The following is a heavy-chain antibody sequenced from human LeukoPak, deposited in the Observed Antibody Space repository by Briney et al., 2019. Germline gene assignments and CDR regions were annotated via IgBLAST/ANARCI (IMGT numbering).Heavy chain of an antibody. D-gene: IGHD5-12*01. Sequence: GGSLRLSCAASGFTFSSYAMSWVRQAPGKGLEWVSSIRGRGNYVYYADSVKGRFTISRDNSKNTLYLQMNSLGADDTAVYYCAKGGVYSGYDLSFEYWGQGALVTVSS. CDR3: AKGGVYSGYDLSFEY. CDR1: GFTFSSYA. CDR2: IRGRGNYV. V-gene: IGHV3-23*01. J-gene: IGHJ4*02.